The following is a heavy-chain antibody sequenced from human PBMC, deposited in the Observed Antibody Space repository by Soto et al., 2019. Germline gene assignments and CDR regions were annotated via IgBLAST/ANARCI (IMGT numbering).Heavy chain of an antibody. CDR2: MSHDGKNK. J-gene: IGHJ4*02. CDR1: GFTFSTNV. D-gene: IGHD2-8*02. V-gene: IGHV3-30*18. CDR3: VKDYARTWSFDY. Sequence: HVQLVESGGGVVQPGRSLRLSCGASGFTFSTNVMHWVRQSPGKGLEWVAFMSHDGKNKNYVDSVKGRFTISRDNSKNTLYLQMDRLRPEDPALYYWVKDYARTWSFDYWGQGTLVTVSS.